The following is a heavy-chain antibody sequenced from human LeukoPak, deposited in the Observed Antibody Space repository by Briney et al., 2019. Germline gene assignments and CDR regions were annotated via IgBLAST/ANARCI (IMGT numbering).Heavy chain of an antibody. CDR3: AKHNGSYVRGLDY. CDR2: VSGSGGST. J-gene: IGHJ4*02. CDR1: GFTFSSYA. Sequence: QPGGSLRLSCAASGFTFSSYAVSWVRQAPGKGLEWVSSVSGSGGSTYYADSVKGRFTLSRDNSKSTLYLHMNSLTAEDTAVYYCAKHNGSYVRGLDYWGQGTLVTVSS. V-gene: IGHV3-23*01. D-gene: IGHD1-26*01.